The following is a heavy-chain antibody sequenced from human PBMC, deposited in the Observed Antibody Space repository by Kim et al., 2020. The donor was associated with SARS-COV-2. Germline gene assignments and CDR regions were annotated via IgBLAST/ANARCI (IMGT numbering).Heavy chain of an antibody. D-gene: IGHD2-2*01. Sequence: SETLSLTCTVSGGSISSSSYYWGWIRQPPGKGLEWIGSIYYSGSTYYNSSLKSRVTISVDTSKNQFSLKLSSVTAADTAVYYCARDCSSTSCYAGYYYYGMDVWGQGTTVTVSS. CDR1: GGSISSSSYY. CDR3: ARDCSSTSCYAGYYYYGMDV. CDR2: IYYSGST. J-gene: IGHJ6*02. V-gene: IGHV4-39*07.